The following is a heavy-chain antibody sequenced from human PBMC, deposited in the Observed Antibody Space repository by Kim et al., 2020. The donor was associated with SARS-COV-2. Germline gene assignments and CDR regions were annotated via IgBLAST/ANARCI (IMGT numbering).Heavy chain of an antibody. CDR1: GFTVSSNY. Sequence: GGSLRLSCAASGFTVSSNYMSWVRQAPGKGLEWVSVIYSGGSTYYADSVKGRFTISRDNSKNTLYLQMNSLRAEDTAVYYCARGLVEILTGSVGDVTAQTDXWGQGTLVTVSS. V-gene: IGHV3-53*01. D-gene: IGHD3-9*01. CDR2: IYSGGST. CDR3: ARGLVEILTGSVGDVTAQTDX. J-gene: IGHJ4*02.